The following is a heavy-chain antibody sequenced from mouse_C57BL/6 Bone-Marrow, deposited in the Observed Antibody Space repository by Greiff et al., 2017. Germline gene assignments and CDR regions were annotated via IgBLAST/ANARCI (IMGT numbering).Heavy chain of an antibody. V-gene: IGHV5-6*01. D-gene: IGHD1-1*01. CDR1: GFTFSSYG. CDR3: ARHHPITTVVARPFAY. CDR2: ISSGGSYT. Sequence: EVQRVESGGDLVKPGGSLKLSCAASGFTFSSYGMSWVRQTPDKRLEWVATISSGGSYTCYPDSVKGRFTISRDNAKNTLYLQMSSLKSEDTAMYYGARHHPITTVVARPFAYWGQGTLVTVSA. J-gene: IGHJ3*01.